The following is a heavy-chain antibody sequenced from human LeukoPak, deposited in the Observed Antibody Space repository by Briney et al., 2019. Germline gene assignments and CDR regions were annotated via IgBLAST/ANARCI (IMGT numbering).Heavy chain of an antibody. CDR1: GFTFSGYI. CDR2: IGTSGNTI. CDR3: VRDQWLDY. Sequence: GGSLRLSCASSGFTFSGYIMNWVRQAPGKGLEWVSFIGTSGNTIYYADSVKGRFTVSRDNAKNSLYLQMNSLRAEDTAVYYCVRDQWLDYWGRGTLVTVSS. D-gene: IGHD6-19*01. V-gene: IGHV3-48*01. J-gene: IGHJ4*02.